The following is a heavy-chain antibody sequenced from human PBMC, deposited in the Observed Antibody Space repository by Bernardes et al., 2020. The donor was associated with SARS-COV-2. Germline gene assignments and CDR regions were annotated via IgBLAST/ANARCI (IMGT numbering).Heavy chain of an antibody. CDR2: ISSSSSYI. J-gene: IGHJ4*02. D-gene: IGHD1-26*01. CDR3: ARRYSGSYVDY. V-gene: IGHV3-21*01. CDR1: GFTFSSCS. Sequence: GGSLRLSCAASGFTFSSCSMNWVRRPPGKGLEWVSSISSSSSYIYYADSVKGRFTISRDNAKNSLYLQMNSLRAEDTAVYYCARRYSGSYVDYWGQGTLVTVSS.